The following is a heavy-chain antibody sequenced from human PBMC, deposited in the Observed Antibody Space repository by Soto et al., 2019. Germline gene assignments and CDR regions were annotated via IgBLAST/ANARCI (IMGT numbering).Heavy chain of an antibody. CDR3: ERGPIAVDGDNWFDP. CDR1: GDSVSSNSAA. J-gene: IGHJ5*02. D-gene: IGHD6-19*01. Sequence: SQTLSLTCAISGDSVSSNSAAWNWIRQSPSRGLEWLGRTYYRSKWYNDYAVSVKSRITINPDTSKNQFSLQLNSVTPEDTAVYYCERGPIAVDGDNWFDPWGQGTLVTVSS. CDR2: TYYRSKWYN. V-gene: IGHV6-1*01.